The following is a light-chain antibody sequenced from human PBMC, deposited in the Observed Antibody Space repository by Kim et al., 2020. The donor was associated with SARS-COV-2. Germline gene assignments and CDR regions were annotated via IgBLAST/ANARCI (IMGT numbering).Light chain of an antibody. CDR1: RSVSSY. CDR2: DAS. J-gene: IGKJ1*01. CDR3: QQRSNWPPAT. Sequence: SPGERATRSGRASRSVSSYLAWYQQKPGQAPRLLIYDASNRATGIPARFSGSGSGTDFTLTISSLEPEDFAVYYCQQRSNWPPATFGQGTKVDIK. V-gene: IGKV3-11*01.